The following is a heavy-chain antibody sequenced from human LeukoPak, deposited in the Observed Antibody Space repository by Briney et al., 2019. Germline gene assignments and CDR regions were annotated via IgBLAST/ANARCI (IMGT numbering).Heavy chain of an antibody. CDR1: GGTFNNYA. Sequence: SVKVSRKASGGTFNNYAINWLRQAPGQGLEWMGGITPIFGTANYVQKFQGRVTITADKSTSTAFMELSSLRSEDTAIYYCARASSDDTAMATPFAYWGQGTLVTVSS. J-gene: IGHJ4*02. D-gene: IGHD5-18*01. CDR2: ITPIFGTA. CDR3: ARASSDDTAMATPFAY. V-gene: IGHV1-69*06.